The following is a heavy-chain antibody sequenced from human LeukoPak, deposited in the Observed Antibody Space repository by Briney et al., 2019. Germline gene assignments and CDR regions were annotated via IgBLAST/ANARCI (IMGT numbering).Heavy chain of an antibody. J-gene: IGHJ4*02. Sequence: ASVKVSCKASGYTFTDYYMHWVRQAPGQGLEWMGWINPNSGGTNFAQKFQGRVTMTRDTSTNTAYMELRSLRSDDTAVYYCARDPLDYWATSSGSRRPAFDYWGQGTLVTVSS. CDR1: GYTFTDYY. V-gene: IGHV1-2*02. CDR3: ARDPLDYWATSSGSRRPAFDY. D-gene: IGHD1-26*01. CDR2: INPNSGGT.